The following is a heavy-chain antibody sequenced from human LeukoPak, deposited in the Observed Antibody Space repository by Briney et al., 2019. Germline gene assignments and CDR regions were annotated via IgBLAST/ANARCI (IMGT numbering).Heavy chain of an antibody. J-gene: IGHJ6*03. D-gene: IGHD5-18*01. V-gene: IGHV4-34*01. CDR3: ARPAARLPYYMDV. Sequence: SETLSLTCAVYGGSFSGYYWSWIRQPPGKGLEWIGEINHSGSTNYNPSLKSRVTISVDTSKNQSSLKLSSVTAADTAVYYCARPAARLPYYMDVWGKGTTVTVSS. CDR1: GGSFSGYY. CDR2: INHSGST.